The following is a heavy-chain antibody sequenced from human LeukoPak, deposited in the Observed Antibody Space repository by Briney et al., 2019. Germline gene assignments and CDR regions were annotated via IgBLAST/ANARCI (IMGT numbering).Heavy chain of an antibody. CDR2: ICGSDGSR. D-gene: IGHD2-2*01. CDR1: GFTFSTYA. CDR3: AKGGSPSCYSSSGY. Sequence: PRGSLRLSCAASGFTFSTYAMSWVRQAPGKGLEWVSAICGSDGSRYYADSVKGRFTISRDNSKNTLYLQMNSLRGEDTAVYYCAKGGSPSCYSSSGYWGQGTLVTVSS. V-gene: IGHV3-23*01. J-gene: IGHJ4*02.